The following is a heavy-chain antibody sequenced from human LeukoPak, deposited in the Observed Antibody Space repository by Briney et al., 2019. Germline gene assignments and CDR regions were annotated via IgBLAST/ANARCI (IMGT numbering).Heavy chain of an antibody. V-gene: IGHV3-21*01. CDR2: ISSSSSYI. Sequence: GGSLRLSCAASGFTFSSYSMNWVRQAPGKGLEWVSSISSSSSYIYYADSVKDRFTISRDNAKNSLYLQMNSLRAEDTAVYYCARVSSIAARPYYYYGMDVWGQGTTVTVSS. CDR3: ARVSSIAARPYYYYGMDV. CDR1: GFTFSSYS. D-gene: IGHD6-6*01. J-gene: IGHJ6*02.